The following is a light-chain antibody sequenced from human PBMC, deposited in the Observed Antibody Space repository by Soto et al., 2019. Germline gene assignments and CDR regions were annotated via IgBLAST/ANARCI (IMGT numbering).Light chain of an antibody. CDR3: QQRSNWPGT. J-gene: IGKJ1*01. V-gene: IGKV3-11*01. CDR2: DAS. CDR1: QSVSSY. Sequence: EIVLTQSPATLSLSPGERATSSCRASQSVSSYLAWYQQKPGQAPRLLIYDASNRATGIPARFSGSGSGTDFTLTISSLEPEDFAVYYCQQRSNWPGTFGQGTKVEIK.